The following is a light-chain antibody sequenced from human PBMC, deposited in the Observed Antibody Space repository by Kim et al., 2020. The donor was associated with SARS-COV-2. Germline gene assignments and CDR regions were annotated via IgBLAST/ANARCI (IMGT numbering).Light chain of an antibody. CDR3: QKYNSAPWT. Sequence: DIQMTQSPSSLSASVGDRVTITCRASQDISNYLAWYRQIPGKVPNLLIYAASTLQSGVPSRFSGSGSGTDFTLTISSLQSEDFATYYCQKYNSAPWTFGQGTKVDIK. CDR2: AAS. CDR1: QDISNY. J-gene: IGKJ1*01. V-gene: IGKV1-27*01.